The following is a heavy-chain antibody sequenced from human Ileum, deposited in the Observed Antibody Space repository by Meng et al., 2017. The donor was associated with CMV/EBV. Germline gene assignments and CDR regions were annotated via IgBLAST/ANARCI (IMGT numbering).Heavy chain of an antibody. J-gene: IGHJ4*02. CDR3: ARAYCGGDCYRPPHFDY. V-gene: IGHV3-9*01. D-gene: IGHD2-21*01. CDR1: GFTFDDYG. CDR2: INWNSDRI. Sequence: GGSLRLSCAASGFTFDDYGMNWVRQAPGKGLEWVSGINWNSDRIAYADSVKGRFTISRDNAENSLYLQMNSLRAEDTALYFCARAYCGGDCYRPPHFDYWGQGTLVTVSS.